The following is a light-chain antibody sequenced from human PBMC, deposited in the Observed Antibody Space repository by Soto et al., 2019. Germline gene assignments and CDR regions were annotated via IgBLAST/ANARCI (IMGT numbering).Light chain of an antibody. Sequence: EIVMTQSPATLSVSPGERATLSCGASQSVSSNLAWYQQKPGQAPRLLINGASTRATGIPARFSGSGSGTEFTLTISSLQSEDFAVYYCQQYNNWPRTFGQGTKV. CDR1: QSVSSN. V-gene: IGKV3-15*01. J-gene: IGKJ1*01. CDR2: GAS. CDR3: QQYNNWPRT.